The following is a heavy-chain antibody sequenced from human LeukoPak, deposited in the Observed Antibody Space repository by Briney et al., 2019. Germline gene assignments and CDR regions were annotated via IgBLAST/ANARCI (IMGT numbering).Heavy chain of an antibody. V-gene: IGHV1-8*01. Sequence: ASVKVSCKASGYTFTSYDINWVRQATGQGLEWMGWMNPNSGNTGYAQKFQGRVTMTRNTSISTAYMELSSLRSEDTAVYYCARGLPTYYYGSGSYYKGFDYWGQGTLVTVSS. D-gene: IGHD3-10*01. CDR3: ARGLPTYYYGSGSYYKGFDY. CDR2: MNPNSGNT. J-gene: IGHJ4*02. CDR1: GYTFTSYD.